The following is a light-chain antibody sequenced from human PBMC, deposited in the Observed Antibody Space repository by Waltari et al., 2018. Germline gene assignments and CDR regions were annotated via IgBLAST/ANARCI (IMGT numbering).Light chain of an antibody. CDR1: IGAVNSGYY. Sequence: ASSIGAVNSGYYPNWFQQKPGQAPRSLIYNTNNKHPWTPARFSGSLLGGKAALTLSSVQPEDEADYYCLLYFGGAHLVFGGGTKLTVL. J-gene: IGLJ3*02. V-gene: IGLV7-43*01. CDR2: NTN. CDR3: LLYFGGAHLV.